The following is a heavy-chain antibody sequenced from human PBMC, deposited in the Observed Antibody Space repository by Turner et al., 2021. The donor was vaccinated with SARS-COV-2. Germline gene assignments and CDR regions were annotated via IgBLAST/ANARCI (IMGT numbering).Heavy chain of an antibody. CDR2: IGSLGRTI. CDR1: GFTFSSYE. CDR3: ARVARGNSGWYYFDY. J-gene: IGHJ4*02. D-gene: IGHD6-19*01. Sequence: EVQLVESGGGLVQPGGSLRLSCAGSGFTFSSYEMNWVRQAPGKGLEWVSYIGSLGRTIYYAYSVKGRFTISRDNAKNSLYLQMNSLRAEDTAVYYCARVARGNSGWYYFDYWGQGTLVTVSS. V-gene: IGHV3-48*03.